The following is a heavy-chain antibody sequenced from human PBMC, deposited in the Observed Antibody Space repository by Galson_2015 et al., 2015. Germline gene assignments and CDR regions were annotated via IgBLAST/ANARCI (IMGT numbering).Heavy chain of an antibody. CDR1: GYTFTSYD. CDR2: MNPNSGNT. V-gene: IGHV1-8*01. Sequence: SVKVSCKASGYTFTSYDINWVRQATGQGLEWMGWMNPNSGNTGYAQKFQGRVTMTRNTSISTAYMELSSLRSEDTAVYYCARADKDIVLMVYANVYGDRFDPWGQGTLVTVSS. D-gene: IGHD2-8*01. CDR3: ARADKDIVLMVYANVYGDRFDP. J-gene: IGHJ5*02.